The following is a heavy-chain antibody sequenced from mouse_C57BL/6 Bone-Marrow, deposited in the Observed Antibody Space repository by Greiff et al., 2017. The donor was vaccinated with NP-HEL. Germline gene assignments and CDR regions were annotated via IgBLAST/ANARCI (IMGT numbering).Heavy chain of an antibody. V-gene: IGHV1-4*01. J-gene: IGHJ1*03. D-gene: IGHD1-1*01. Sequence: VQLQQSGAELARPGASVKMSCKASGYTFTSYTLHWVKQRPGQGLEWIGYINPSSGYTKYNQKFKDKATLTADNSSSTAYMQLSSLTSEDSAVYYCARLYYGSSYRYFDVWGTGTTVTVSS. CDR1: GYTFTSYT. CDR2: INPSSGYT. CDR3: ARLYYGSSYRYFDV.